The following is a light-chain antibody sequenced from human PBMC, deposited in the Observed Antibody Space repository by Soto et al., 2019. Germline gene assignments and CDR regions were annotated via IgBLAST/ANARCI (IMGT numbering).Light chain of an antibody. V-gene: IGLV4-69*01. CDR3: QTWGSDIPVV. Sequence: QPVLTQSPSASASLGASVKLTCTLSGGHSSYAIAWHQQQPGKGPRYLMKLDSDGSHNKGDGIPDRFSGSSSGAERYLTISSLQSEDEADYYCQTWGSDIPVVFGGGTKLTVL. CDR1: GGHSSYA. J-gene: IGLJ2*01. CDR2: LDSDGSH.